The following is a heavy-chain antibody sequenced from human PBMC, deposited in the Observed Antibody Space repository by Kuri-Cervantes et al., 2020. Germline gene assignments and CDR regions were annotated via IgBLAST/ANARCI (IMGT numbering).Heavy chain of an antibody. CDR1: GYTFTYRY. Sequence: ASVKVSCKASGYTFTYRYLHWVRQAPGQALEWMGWMNPNSGNTGYAQKFQGRVTMTRNTSISTAYMELSSLRSEDTAVYYCARDRSNYAANWFDPWGQGTLVTVSS. CDR2: MNPNSGNT. CDR3: ARDRSNYAANWFDP. V-gene: IGHV1-8*02. J-gene: IGHJ5*02. D-gene: IGHD4-11*01.